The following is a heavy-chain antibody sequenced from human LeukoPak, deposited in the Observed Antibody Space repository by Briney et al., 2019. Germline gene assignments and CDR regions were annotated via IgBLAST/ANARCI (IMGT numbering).Heavy chain of an antibody. CDR1: GGSISSYY. J-gene: IGHJ4*02. Sequence: SETLSLTCTVSGGSISSYYWSWIRQPAGKGLEWIGRIYTSGRTNYNPSLKSRLTMSVDTSKNQFSLKLGSVTAADTAVYFGARGGQDYGDYSFDYWGQGTLVTVSS. D-gene: IGHD4-17*01. V-gene: IGHV4-4*07. CDR3: ARGGQDYGDYSFDY. CDR2: IYTSGRT.